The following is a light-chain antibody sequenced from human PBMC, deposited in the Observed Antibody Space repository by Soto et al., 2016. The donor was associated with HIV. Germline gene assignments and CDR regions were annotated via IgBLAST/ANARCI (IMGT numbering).Light chain of an antibody. V-gene: IGLV3-21*03. CDR3: QVWDNDHNHPVI. CDR1: NIGSKS. CDR2: DES. Sequence: SYELTQPPSVSVAPGKTARITCGGNNIGSKSVHWYQQKPGQAPVLVVYDESDRPSGIPERFSASKSGNTATLTISRVEAGDEADYFCQVWDNDHNHPVIFGGGTKLIVL. J-gene: IGLJ2*01.